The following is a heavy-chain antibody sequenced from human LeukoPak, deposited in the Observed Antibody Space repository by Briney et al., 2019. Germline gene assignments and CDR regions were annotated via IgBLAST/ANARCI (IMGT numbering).Heavy chain of an antibody. Sequence: KSSETLSLTCTVSGYSITSAYYWGWIRQPPGKGLEWIGSFFLKGSTYYNPSLKSRVTISVDTSKNQFSLNLRSMTATDTAVYYCARVPGVYFDISIGIGSGWFDPWGQGILVTVSS. J-gene: IGHJ5*02. CDR3: ARVPGVYFDISIGIGSGWFDP. CDR2: FFLKGST. CDR1: GYSITSAYY. V-gene: IGHV4-38-2*02. D-gene: IGHD3-9*01.